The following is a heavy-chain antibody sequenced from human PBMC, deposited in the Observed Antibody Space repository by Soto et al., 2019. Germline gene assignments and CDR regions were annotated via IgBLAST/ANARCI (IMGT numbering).Heavy chain of an antibody. J-gene: IGHJ5*02. Sequence: GGSLRLSCAASGFTFSSYWMSWVRQAPGKGLEWVSYISSSGSTIYYADSVKGRFTISRDNAKNSLYLQMDSLRAEDTAVYYCASPTIFGVVTPSNWFDPWGQGTLVTVSS. V-gene: IGHV3-48*04. CDR3: ASPTIFGVVTPSNWFDP. D-gene: IGHD3-3*01. CDR1: GFTFSSYW. CDR2: ISSSGSTI.